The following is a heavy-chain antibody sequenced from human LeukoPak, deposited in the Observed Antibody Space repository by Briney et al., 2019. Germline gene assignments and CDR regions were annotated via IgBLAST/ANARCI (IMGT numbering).Heavy chain of an antibody. CDR1: GFTFSNYG. CDR3: ARVRTVVSPFDY. J-gene: IGHJ4*02. V-gene: IGHV3-33*01. Sequence: PGRSLRLSCAASGFTFSNYGMHWVRQAPGKGLEWVAVIWFDGTNKYCADSLKGRFTISRDNSKNTLYLQMNSLRAEDTALYYCARVRTVVSPFDYWGQGTLVTVSS. CDR2: IWFDGTNK. D-gene: IGHD4-23*01.